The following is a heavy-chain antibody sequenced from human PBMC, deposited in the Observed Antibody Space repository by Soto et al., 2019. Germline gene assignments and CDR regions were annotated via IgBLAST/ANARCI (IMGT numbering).Heavy chain of an antibody. CDR2: IIPILGIA. Sequence: QVQLVQSGAEVKKPGSSVKVSCKASGGTFSSYTISWVRQAPGQGLEWMGRIIPILGIANYAQKFQGRVTITADKSTSTAYMELSSLRSEDTAVYYCARARTVTRGYYFDYWGQGTLVTVSS. CDR3: ARARTVTRGYYFDY. CDR1: GGTFSSYT. J-gene: IGHJ4*02. D-gene: IGHD4-17*01. V-gene: IGHV1-69*02.